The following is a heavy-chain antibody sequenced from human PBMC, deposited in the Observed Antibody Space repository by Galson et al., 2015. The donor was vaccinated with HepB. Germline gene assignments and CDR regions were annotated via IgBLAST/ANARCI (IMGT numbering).Heavy chain of an antibody. CDR3: ARDPSNSIGNQPNFDY. Sequence: SVKVSCKASGYTFTKYAITWVRQAPGQGLEWMGWISTYSGETKYLQKFQGRVTMTTDTSTSTVYMELGSLRSDDTAVYYCARDPSNSIGNQPNFDYWGQGTLVTVSS. D-gene: IGHD3-22*01. V-gene: IGHV1-18*01. CDR2: ISTYSGET. CDR1: GYTFTKYA. J-gene: IGHJ4*02.